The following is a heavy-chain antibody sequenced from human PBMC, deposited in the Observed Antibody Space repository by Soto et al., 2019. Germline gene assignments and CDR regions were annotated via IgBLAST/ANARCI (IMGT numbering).Heavy chain of an antibody. CDR3: ARLTDIVLMVDAPHLDY. D-gene: IGHD2-8*01. Sequence: QVQLVQSGAEVKKPGASVKVSCKASGYTFTSYGISWVRQAPGQGLEWMGWISAYTGNTNYAPKLQARVTMTTDTSTSTAYIELRCLRSDDTAAYYCARLTDIVLMVDAPHLDYWSQGTLVTVSS. CDR2: ISAYTGNT. J-gene: IGHJ4*02. CDR1: GYTFTSYG. V-gene: IGHV1-18*01.